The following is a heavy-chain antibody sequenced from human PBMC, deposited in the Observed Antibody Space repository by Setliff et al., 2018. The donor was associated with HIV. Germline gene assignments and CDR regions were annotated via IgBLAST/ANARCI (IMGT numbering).Heavy chain of an antibody. J-gene: IGHJ6*03. Sequence: SETLSLTCTVSGGSISSGSYYWSWIRQPAGKGLEWIGHIYTSGSTNYNPSLKSRVTISVHTSKNQFSLKLSSVTAADTAVYYCAXSRESSGYYRDHYYYLDVWGKGTTVTVS. D-gene: IGHD6-19*01. CDR3: AXSRESSGYYRDHYYYLDV. V-gene: IGHV4-61*09. CDR1: GGSISSGSYY. CDR2: IYTSGST.